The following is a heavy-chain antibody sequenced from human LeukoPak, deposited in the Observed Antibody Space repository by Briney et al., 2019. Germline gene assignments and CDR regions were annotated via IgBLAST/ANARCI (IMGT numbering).Heavy chain of an antibody. V-gene: IGHV4-39*01. CDR3: ARRPTTSIVGATTNYFDH. CDR2: IYFSGST. Sequence: SETLSLTCTVSGVSTSSSNYYWGWIRHPPGKGLEWTGSIYFSGSTYYSPSLKSRVTLSIDTSKNQFSLTQTSVTAADTAVYYCARRPTTSIVGATTNYFDHWGQGTLVTVSS. D-gene: IGHD1-26*01. CDR1: GVSTSSSNYY. J-gene: IGHJ4*02.